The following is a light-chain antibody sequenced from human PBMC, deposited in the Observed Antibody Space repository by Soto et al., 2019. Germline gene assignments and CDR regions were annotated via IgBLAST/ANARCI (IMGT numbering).Light chain of an antibody. CDR1: RSVSSSY. Sequence: EIGLAQSPGTLSLWKLEIGRLGFMARRSVSSSYLAWYQQKPGQAPRLLIYGASTRATGLPARFSGSGSGTDFTLTISRLEPHDFAVYFCQHYGVSSLTFGRGTKVDIK. V-gene: IGKV3-20*01. CDR3: QHYGVSSLT. CDR2: GAS. J-gene: IGKJ4*01.